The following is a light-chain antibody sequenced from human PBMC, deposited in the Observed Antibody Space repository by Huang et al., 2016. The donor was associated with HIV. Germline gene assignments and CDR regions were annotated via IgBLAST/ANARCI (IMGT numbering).Light chain of an antibody. J-gene: IGKJ5*01. CDR3: QQRSDWPAIT. CDR1: QSVRYY. CDR2: DSS. Sequence: EIVLTQSPATLSLSPGESATLSCRASQSVRYYFAWYQQKPGQAPRLLIYDSSNRATGIPARFSGSGSDTDFSLIIGSLEPEDSAVYYCQQRSDWPAITFGQGTRLEIK. V-gene: IGKV3-11*01.